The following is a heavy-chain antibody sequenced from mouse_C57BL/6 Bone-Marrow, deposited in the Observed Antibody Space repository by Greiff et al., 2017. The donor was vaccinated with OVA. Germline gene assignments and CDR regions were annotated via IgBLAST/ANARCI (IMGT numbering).Heavy chain of an antibody. CDR2: IYPGDGDT. J-gene: IGHJ1*03. V-gene: IGHV1-80*01. Sequence: VQLQESGAELVKPGASVKISCKASGYAFSSYWMNWVKQRPGKGLEWIGQIYPGDGDTNYNGKFKGKATLTADKSSSTAYMQLSSLTSEDSAVYFCARSTTPGDFDVWGTGTTVTVSS. D-gene: IGHD1-1*01. CDR3: ARSTTPGDFDV. CDR1: GYAFSSYW.